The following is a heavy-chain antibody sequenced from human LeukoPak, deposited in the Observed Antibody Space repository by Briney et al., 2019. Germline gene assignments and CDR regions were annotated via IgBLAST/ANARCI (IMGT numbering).Heavy chain of an antibody. CDR3: ARGLVTGTYFDY. Sequence: SVEVSCKASGGTFSSYAISWVRQAPGQGLEWMGGIIPIFGTANYAQKFQGRVTITTDESTSTAYMELSSLRSEDTAVYYCARGLVTGTYFDYWGQGTLVTVSS. J-gene: IGHJ4*02. D-gene: IGHD1/OR15-1a*01. CDR2: IIPIFGTA. V-gene: IGHV1-69*05. CDR1: GGTFSSYA.